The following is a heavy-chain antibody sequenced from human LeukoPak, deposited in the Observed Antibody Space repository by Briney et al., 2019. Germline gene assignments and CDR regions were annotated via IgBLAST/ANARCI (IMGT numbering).Heavy chain of an antibody. CDR3: ARSGGYWSY. V-gene: IGHV4-34*01. J-gene: IGHJ4*02. Sequence: SETLSLTCAVYGGSFSGYYWSWIRQPPGKGLEWIGEINHSGSTDYNPSLKSRVTISVDTSKNQFSLKLSSVTAADTAVYYCARSGGYWSYWGQGTLVTVSS. CDR2: INHSGST. CDR1: GGSFSGYY. D-gene: IGHD5-12*01.